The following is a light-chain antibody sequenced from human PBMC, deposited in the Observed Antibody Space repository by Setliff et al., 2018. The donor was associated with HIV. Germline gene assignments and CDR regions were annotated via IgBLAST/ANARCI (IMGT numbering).Light chain of an antibody. CDR1: SNDVGRYEY. J-gene: IGLJ2*01. V-gene: IGLV2-11*01. CDR3: CTYAGTSSLR. Sequence: QSALAQPRSVSGSPGQSVTISCTGSSNDVGRYEYVSWYQQRPGKAPKTMIYEVTKRPSGVPDRFSGSRSGNTASLTISGLQAEDEADYYCCTYAGTSSLRFGGGTKVTVL. CDR2: EVT.